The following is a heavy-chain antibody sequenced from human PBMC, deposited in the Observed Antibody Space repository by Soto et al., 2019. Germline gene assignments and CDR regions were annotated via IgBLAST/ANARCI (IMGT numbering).Heavy chain of an antibody. V-gene: IGHV4-59*08. CDR2: IYSIGST. J-gene: IGHJ4*02. CDR3: ARHVNLPLAGNGFDS. Sequence: PPETLSLTCTVSGGSISNYYWSWLRRPPGKGLEWIGYIYSIGSTNSNPSLRSRVTMSIDTSQEQFSLKLSSVTATDTAVYYCARHVNLPLAGNGFDSWGRGTLVTVSS. CDR1: GGSISNYY. D-gene: IGHD6-19*01.